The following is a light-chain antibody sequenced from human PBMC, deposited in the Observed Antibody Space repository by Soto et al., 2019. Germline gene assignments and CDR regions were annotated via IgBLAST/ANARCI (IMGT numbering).Light chain of an antibody. Sequence: QSVLTQPPSVSGAPGQRVTISCTGSSSNIGAGYDVHWYQQLPGTAPKLLIYGNSNRPSGVPDRFSGSKSGTSASLAITGLQDEDEADYYGQSDDSSLSGWVFGGGTKLTVL. CDR1: SSNIGAGYD. V-gene: IGLV1-40*01. CDR2: GNS. CDR3: QSDDSSLSGWV. J-gene: IGLJ3*02.